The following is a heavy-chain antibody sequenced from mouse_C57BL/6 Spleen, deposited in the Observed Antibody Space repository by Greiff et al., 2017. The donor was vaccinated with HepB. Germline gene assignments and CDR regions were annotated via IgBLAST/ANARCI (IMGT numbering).Heavy chain of an antibody. CDR3: ARAYYSNSWYFDV. CDR2: IDPSDSYT. CDR1: GYTFTSYW. Sequence: QVQLQQSGAELVKPGASVKLSCKASGYTFTSYWMQWVKQRPGQGLEWIGEIDPSDSYTNYNQKFKGKATLTVDTSSSTAYMQLSSLTSEDSAVYYCARAYYSNSWYFDVWGTGTTVTVSS. J-gene: IGHJ1*03. D-gene: IGHD2-5*01. V-gene: IGHV1-50*01.